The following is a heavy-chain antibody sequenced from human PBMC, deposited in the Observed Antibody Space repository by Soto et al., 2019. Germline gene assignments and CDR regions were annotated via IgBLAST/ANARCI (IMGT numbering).Heavy chain of an antibody. CDR1: GGSISSYY. Sequence: SETLSLTCTVSGGSISSYYWSWIRQPPGKGLEWIGYIYYSGSTNYNPSLKSRVTISVDTSKNQFSLKLSSVTAADTAVYYCASQFGDEHQNKDYWGQGTLVTVSS. J-gene: IGHJ4*02. CDR2: IYYSGST. D-gene: IGHD3-10*01. V-gene: IGHV4-59*08. CDR3: ASQFGDEHQNKDY.